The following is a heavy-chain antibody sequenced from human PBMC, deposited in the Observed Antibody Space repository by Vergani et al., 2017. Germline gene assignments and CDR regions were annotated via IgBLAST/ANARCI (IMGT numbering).Heavy chain of an antibody. Sequence: QVQLVESGGGVVQPGRSLRLSCAASGFTFSNYAMHWVRQAPGKGLEWVAVISYDGSNKYYADSVKGRFTISRDNSKNTLYLQMNSLRAEDTAVYYCAGTGQDGESYFGYWGQGTLVTVSS. CDR3: AGTGQDGESYFGY. V-gene: IGHV3-30-3*01. CDR2: ISYDGSNK. J-gene: IGHJ4*02. D-gene: IGHD3-10*01. CDR1: GFTFSNYA.